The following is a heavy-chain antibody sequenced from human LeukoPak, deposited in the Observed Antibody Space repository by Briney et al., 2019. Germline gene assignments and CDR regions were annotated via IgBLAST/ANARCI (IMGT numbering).Heavy chain of an antibody. D-gene: IGHD3-10*01. J-gene: IGHJ4*02. CDR2: IYYSGST. Sequence: SETLSLTCTVSGGSISTGGSYWSWIRQHPGKGLEWIGYIYYSGSTYYNPSLKSRVTISVDTSKNQFSLKLSSVTAADTAVYYCARDREVRGVGSFDYWGQGTLVTVSS. CDR3: ARDREVRGVGSFDY. CDR1: GGSISTGGSY. V-gene: IGHV4-31*03.